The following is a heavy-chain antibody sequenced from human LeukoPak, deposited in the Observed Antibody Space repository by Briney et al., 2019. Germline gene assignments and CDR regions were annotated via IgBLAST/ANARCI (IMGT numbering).Heavy chain of an antibody. CDR2: INPNSGGT. Sequence: GASAKVSCKASGYTFTGYYMHWVRQAPGQGLEWMGWINPNSGGTNYAQKFQGRVTMTRDTSISTAYMELSRLRSDDTAVYYCARAIYYDSSGYREEKYYFDYWGQGTLVTVSS. D-gene: IGHD3-22*01. CDR3: ARAIYYDSSGYREEKYYFDY. CDR1: GYTFTGYY. J-gene: IGHJ4*02. V-gene: IGHV1-2*02.